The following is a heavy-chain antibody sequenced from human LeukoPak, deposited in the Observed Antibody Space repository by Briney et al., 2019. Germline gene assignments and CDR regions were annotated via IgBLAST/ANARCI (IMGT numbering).Heavy chain of an antibody. D-gene: IGHD6-6*01. Sequence: ASVKVSCKASGYTFTSYAMNWVRQAPGQGLEWMGWINTNTGNPTYAQGFTGRFVFSLDTSVSTAYLQISSLKAEDTAVYYCARDGLVSIAARPYFDYWGQGTLVTVS. CDR2: INTNTGNP. J-gene: IGHJ4*02. CDR3: ARDGLVSIAARPYFDY. V-gene: IGHV7-4-1*02. CDR1: GYTFTSYA.